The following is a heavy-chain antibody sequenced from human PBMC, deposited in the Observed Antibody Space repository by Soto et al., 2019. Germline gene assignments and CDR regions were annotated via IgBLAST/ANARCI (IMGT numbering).Heavy chain of an antibody. CDR2: IRQDGNEE. CDR3: SKAEGYSFDI. V-gene: IGHV3-7*01. Sequence: EVQLVETGGGLVQPGGSLRLSCAASGFTFRSHWMSWVRQAPGKGLEWVANIRQDGNEEQYLDSVKGRFTLSRDNAKNSLYMKMNGLRVEDTAVYYCSKAEGYSFDIRRQGKMVTVSS. CDR1: GFTFRSHW. D-gene: IGHD1-1*01. J-gene: IGHJ3*02.